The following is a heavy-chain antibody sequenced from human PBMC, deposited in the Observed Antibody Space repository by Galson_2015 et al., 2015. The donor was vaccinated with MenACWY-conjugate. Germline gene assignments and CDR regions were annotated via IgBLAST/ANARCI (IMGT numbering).Heavy chain of an antibody. Sequence: TLSLTCAVTGGSISIGSRSWSWLRQPPGKGPEWIGYIHHSGNSLYNQSLKSRVTISLDKSKNQFSLRLNSVTAADTAVYYCARGGQYFDRTIWFDPWGQG. D-gene: IGHD2/OR15-2a*01. J-gene: IGHJ5*02. V-gene: IGHV4-30-2*01. CDR3: ARGGQYFDRTIWFDP. CDR1: GGSISIGSRS. CDR2: IHHSGNS.